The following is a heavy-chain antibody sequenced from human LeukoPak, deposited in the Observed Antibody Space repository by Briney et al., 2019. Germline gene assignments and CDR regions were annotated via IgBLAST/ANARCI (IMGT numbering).Heavy chain of an antibody. J-gene: IGHJ6*03. Sequence: KPSETLSLTCTVSGGSISSYYWSWIRQPPGKGLEWIGYIYYSGSTNYNPSLKSRVTISVDTSKNQFSLKLSSVTAADTAVYYCARVGGYCSGGSCYYNYYYMDVWGKGTTVTVSS. V-gene: IGHV4-59*01. CDR1: GGSISSYY. CDR2: IYYSGST. D-gene: IGHD2-15*01. CDR3: ARVGGYCSGGSCYYNYYYMDV.